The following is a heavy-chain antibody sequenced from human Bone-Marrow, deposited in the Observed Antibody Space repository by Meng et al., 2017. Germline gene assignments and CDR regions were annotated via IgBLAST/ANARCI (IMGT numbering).Heavy chain of an antibody. CDR2: INAGNGNT. J-gene: IGHJ4*02. CDR3: ATNSGSYYGNIDY. CDR1: GYTFTSYA. Sequence: ASVKVSCKASGYTFTSYAMHWVRQAPGQRLEWMGWINAGNGNTKYSQKFQGRVTITRDTSASTAYMELSSLRSEDTAVYYCATNSGSYYGNIDYWGQGTLVTVSS. V-gene: IGHV1-3*01. D-gene: IGHD1-26*01.